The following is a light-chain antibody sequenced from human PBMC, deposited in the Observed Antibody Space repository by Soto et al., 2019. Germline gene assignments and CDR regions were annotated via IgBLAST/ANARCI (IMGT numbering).Light chain of an antibody. J-gene: IGKJ2*01. V-gene: IGKV1-13*02. CDR2: DAS. CDR1: QGISSA. Sequence: AIQLTQSPSSLSASVGDRVTIACRASQGISSALAWYQQKPGKAPKLLIYDASSLHSGVPSRLSGSGSGTVFTLTISSLQPEDFATYYCQQFNSYPYTFGQGTKLEIK. CDR3: QQFNSYPYT.